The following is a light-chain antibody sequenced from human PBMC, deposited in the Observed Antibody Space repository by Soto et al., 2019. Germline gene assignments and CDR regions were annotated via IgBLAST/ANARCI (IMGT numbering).Light chain of an antibody. J-gene: IGKJ5*01. CDR3: QQSYSTPIT. Sequence: DIQMTQSPSSLSASVGDRVTITCRASQRISTFLNWYQQKPGKAPSLLIYTAATLPSGVPSRFSGSASGTDFTLTISSLQPEDFATYYCQQSYSTPITFGQGTRLEIK. CDR2: TAA. V-gene: IGKV1-39*01. CDR1: QRISTF.